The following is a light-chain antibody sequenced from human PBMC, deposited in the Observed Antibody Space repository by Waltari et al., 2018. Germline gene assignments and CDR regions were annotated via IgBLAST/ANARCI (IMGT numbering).Light chain of an antibody. CDR2: EES. V-gene: IGLV2-23*01. Sequence: QSALTPTASVSGSPGKSLPLPCIESSSNVRGYSLSYWYQQHPCKAPTLMSYEESKRPAGVSNRLSGLKTGNTASLTISGLQAEDEADYYGCSYVRNVTWLFGGGTKLTVL. J-gene: IGLJ3*02. CDR3: CSYVRNVTWL. CDR1: SSNVRGYSL.